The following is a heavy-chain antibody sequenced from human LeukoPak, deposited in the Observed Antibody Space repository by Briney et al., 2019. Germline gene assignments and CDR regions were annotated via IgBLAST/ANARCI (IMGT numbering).Heavy chain of an antibody. CDR3: ARDSQPARRRYFDY. CDR2: ISYDGSNK. J-gene: IGHJ4*02. Sequence: PGRSLRLSCAASGFTFSSYAMHWVRQAPGKGLEWVAVISYDGSNKYYADSVKGRFTISRDNSKNTLYLQMNSLRAEDTAVYYCARDSQPARRRYFDYWGQGTLVTVSS. D-gene: IGHD6-6*01. V-gene: IGHV3-30-3*01. CDR1: GFTFSSYA.